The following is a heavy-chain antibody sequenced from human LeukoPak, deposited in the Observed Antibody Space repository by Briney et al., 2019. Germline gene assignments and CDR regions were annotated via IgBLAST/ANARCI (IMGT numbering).Heavy chain of an antibody. CDR3: ASGSVRGNRPYAFDI. J-gene: IGHJ3*02. CDR1: GFTFSVSA. Sequence: AGGSLRLSCAASGFTFSVSAMYWVRQASGKGLEWLGRIRNKANNYATAYAASVKGRFTISREDSKNTAYLQMNSLRAEDTAVYYCASGSVRGNRPYAFDIWGQGTMVTVSS. CDR2: IRNKANNYAT. D-gene: IGHD3-10*01. V-gene: IGHV3-73*01.